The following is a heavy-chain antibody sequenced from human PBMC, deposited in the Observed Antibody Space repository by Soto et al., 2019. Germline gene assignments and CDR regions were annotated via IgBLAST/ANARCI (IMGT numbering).Heavy chain of an antibody. J-gene: IGHJ4*02. V-gene: IGHV3-30*03. CDR2: ISYDGSNK. CDR3: ARDDSITGMGGYYFDY. D-gene: IGHD1-20*01. CDR1: GLTFSSYG. Sequence: GGSLRLSCAASGLTFSSYGMHWVRQAPGKGLEWVAVISYDGSNKYYADSVKGRFTIPRDNSKNTLYLQMNSLRAEDTAVYYCARDDSITGMGGYYFDYWAQGTLDTVSS.